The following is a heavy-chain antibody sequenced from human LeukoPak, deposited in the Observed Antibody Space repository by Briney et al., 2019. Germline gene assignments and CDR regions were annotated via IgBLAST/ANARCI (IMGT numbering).Heavy chain of an antibody. CDR2: IYRGGDT. CDR3: ARDSDNDNAGVRWFDP. J-gene: IGHJ5*02. CDR1: GFSVSDNY. Sequence: GGSLRLSCAASGFSVSDNYMSWVRQAPGKGLEWVAVIYRGGDTYYADSVRGRITISRDNSKNTLYLEMNSLRGEDTAVYYCARDSDNDNAGVRWFDPWGQGTLVTVSS. V-gene: IGHV3-66*01. D-gene: IGHD1-1*01.